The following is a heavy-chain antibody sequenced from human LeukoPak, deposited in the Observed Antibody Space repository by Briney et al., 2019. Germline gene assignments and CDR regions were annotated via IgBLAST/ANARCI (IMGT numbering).Heavy chain of an antibody. D-gene: IGHD2-21*02. CDR1: GFTFSSYG. V-gene: IGHV3-30*18. CDR2: ISYDGSNK. J-gene: IGHJ6*02. CDR3: AKDRKAYCGGDCYSDYYGMDV. Sequence: GGSLRLSCAASGFTFSSYGMHWVRQAPGKGLEWVAVISYDGSNKYYADSVKGRFTISRDNSKNTLYLQMNSLRAEDTAVYYCAKDRKAYCGGDCYSDYYGMDVWGQGTTVTVSS.